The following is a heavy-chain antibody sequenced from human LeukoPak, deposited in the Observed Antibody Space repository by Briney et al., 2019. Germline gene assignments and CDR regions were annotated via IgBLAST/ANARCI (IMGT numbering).Heavy chain of an antibody. CDR1: GFTFSSYA. V-gene: IGHV3-23*01. Sequence: GGSLRLSCAASGFTFSSYAMSWVRQAPGKGLEWVSAISGSAGSTYYADSVKGRFTISRDNSKNTLYLQMNSLRAEDTAVYYCAKALSLYYYDSSGIYYWGQGTLVTVSS. CDR2: ISGSAGST. CDR3: AKALSLYYYDSSGIYY. J-gene: IGHJ4*02. D-gene: IGHD3-22*01.